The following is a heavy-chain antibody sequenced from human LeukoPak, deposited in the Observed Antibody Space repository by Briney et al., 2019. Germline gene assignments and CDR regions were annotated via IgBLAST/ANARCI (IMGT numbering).Heavy chain of an antibody. CDR1: GFTFSSYW. J-gene: IGHJ6*03. Sequence: GGSLRLSCAASGFTFSSYWMSWVRQAPGKGLEWVANIKQGGSEKYYVDSVKGRFTISRDNAKNSLYLQMNSLRAEDTAVYYCARDNGWELLRYYYYYMDVWGKGTTVTVSS. V-gene: IGHV3-7*01. CDR2: IKQGGSEK. CDR3: ARDNGWELLRYYYYYMDV. D-gene: IGHD1-26*01.